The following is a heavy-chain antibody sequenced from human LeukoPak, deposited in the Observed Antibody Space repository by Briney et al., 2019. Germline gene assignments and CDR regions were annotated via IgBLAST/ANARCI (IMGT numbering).Heavy chain of an antibody. CDR1: GFTFSSYA. D-gene: IGHD6-13*01. V-gene: IGHV3-23*01. CDR3: AKDGPVGIAAAGTRNWFDP. CDR2: ISGSGGST. J-gene: IGHJ5*02. Sequence: PGGSLRLSCAASGFTFSSYAMSWVRQAPGKWLEWVSAISGSGGSTYYADSVKGRFTISRDNSKNTLYLQMNSLRAEDTAVYYCAKDGPVGIAAAGTRNWFDPWGQGTLVTVSS.